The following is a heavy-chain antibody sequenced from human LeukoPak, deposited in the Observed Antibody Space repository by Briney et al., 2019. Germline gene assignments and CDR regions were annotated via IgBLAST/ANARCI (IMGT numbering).Heavy chain of an antibody. V-gene: IGHV3-74*01. CDR3: ARDQSIAGPTTADY. J-gene: IGHJ4*02. CDR1: GFTFSRFW. D-gene: IGHD1-26*01. CDR2: ISTDGSNT. Sequence: PGGSLRLSCAASGFTFSRFWMHWVRQAPGKGLVCVSRISTDGSNTIYADSVKGRFTISRDNAKNTLYLQMNSLRAEDTAVYYCARDQSIAGPTTADYWGQGTLVTVSS.